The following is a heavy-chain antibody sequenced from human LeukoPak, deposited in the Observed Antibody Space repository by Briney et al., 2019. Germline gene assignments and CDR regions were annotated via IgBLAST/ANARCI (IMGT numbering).Heavy chain of an antibody. CDR1: GYSISSGYY. V-gene: IGHV4-38-2*01. CDR3: ARRMVDIVVVPPAPNYFDY. CDR2: IYHSGST. D-gene: IGHD2-2*03. J-gene: IGHJ4*02. Sequence: PSETLSLTCAVSGYSISSGYYWGWIRQPPGKGLEWIESIYHSGSTYYNPSLKSRVTISVDTSKNQFSLKLSSVTGAETAVYYCARRMVDIVVVPPAPNYFDYCGQGNLVTVSS.